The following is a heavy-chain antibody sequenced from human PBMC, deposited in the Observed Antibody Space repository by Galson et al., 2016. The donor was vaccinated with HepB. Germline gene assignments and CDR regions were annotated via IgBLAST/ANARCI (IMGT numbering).Heavy chain of an antibody. CDR3: AKPYDFWSGPYMPYDY. CDR2: ITDRGDGA. Sequence: APGKGLEWVSAITDRGDGATYADSVKGRFTLSRDNSKNTLYLQMNSLRAEDTAMYYCAKPYDFWSGPYMPYDYWGQGTLVTVSS. J-gene: IGHJ4*02. V-gene: IGHV3-23*01. D-gene: IGHD3-3*01.